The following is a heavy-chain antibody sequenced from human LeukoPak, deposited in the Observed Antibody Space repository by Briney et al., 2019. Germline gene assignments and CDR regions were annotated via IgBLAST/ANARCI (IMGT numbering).Heavy chain of an antibody. CDR3: ARGGPIAAAGTIDYYFDY. D-gene: IGHD6-13*01. Sequence: ASVKVSCKASGYTFTSYGINWVRQATGQGLEWMGWMNPNSGNTGYAQKFQGRVTMTRNTSISTAYMELSSLRSEDTAVYYCARGGPIAAAGTIDYYFDYWGQGTLVTVSS. V-gene: IGHV1-8*02. CDR1: GYTFTSYG. CDR2: MNPNSGNT. J-gene: IGHJ4*02.